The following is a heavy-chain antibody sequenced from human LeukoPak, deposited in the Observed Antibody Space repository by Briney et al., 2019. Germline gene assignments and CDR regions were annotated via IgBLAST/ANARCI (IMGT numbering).Heavy chain of an antibody. Sequence: GGSLRLSCAASGFTFSSYEMNWVRQAPGKGLEWVSYISSSGSTIYYADSVKGRFTISRDNAKNSLYLQMNSLRAEDTAVYYCARGGSGSSRNWFDPWGQGTLVAVSS. CDR1: GFTFSSYE. CDR3: ARGGSGSSRNWFDP. D-gene: IGHD3-10*01. J-gene: IGHJ5*02. V-gene: IGHV3-48*03. CDR2: ISSSGSTI.